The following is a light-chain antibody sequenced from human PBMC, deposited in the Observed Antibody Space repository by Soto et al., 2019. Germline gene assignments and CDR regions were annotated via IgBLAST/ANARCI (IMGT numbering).Light chain of an antibody. V-gene: IGKV1-13*02. CDR3: HQFNSYPHT. J-gene: IGKJ5*01. Sequence: AIQLTQSPSSLSASVGERVTITCRASQGISSALAWFQQKPGKPPKLLIYSASSLESGVPSRFSGSGSGTEFSLTISSLQPEDFATYFCHQFNSYPHTFGQGTRLEIK. CDR1: QGISSA. CDR2: SAS.